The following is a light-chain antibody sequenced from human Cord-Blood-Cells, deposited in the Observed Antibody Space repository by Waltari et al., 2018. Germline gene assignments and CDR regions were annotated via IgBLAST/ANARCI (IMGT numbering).Light chain of an antibody. J-gene: IGLJ3*02. V-gene: IGLV1-47*01. Sequence: QSVLTQPPSASGTPGQRVTISCSGSSSNIGSNYVYWYPQLPGTAPKLLIYRNNQRPSGVPALFSGSKSGTSASLAISGLRSEDEADYYCAAWDDSLSGVVFGGGTKLTVL. CDR2: RNN. CDR3: AAWDDSLSGVV. CDR1: SSNIGSNY.